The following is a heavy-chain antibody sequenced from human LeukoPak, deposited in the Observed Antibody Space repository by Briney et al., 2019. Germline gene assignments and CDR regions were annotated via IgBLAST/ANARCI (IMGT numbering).Heavy chain of an antibody. V-gene: IGHV3-7*01. CDR3: ARRTNYLAFDY. Sequence: GGSLRLSCAASGFTFSNYWMHWVRQAPGKGLEWVANMNQDGGEKYYVDSVKGRFSISRDNAKNSLYLQMNSLRVEDTAVYYCARRTNYLAFDYWGQGTLVTVSS. D-gene: IGHD4/OR15-4a*01. CDR2: MNQDGGEK. J-gene: IGHJ4*02. CDR1: GFTFSNYW.